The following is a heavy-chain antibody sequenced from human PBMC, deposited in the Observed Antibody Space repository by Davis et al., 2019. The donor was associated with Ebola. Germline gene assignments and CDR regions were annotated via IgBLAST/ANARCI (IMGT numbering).Heavy chain of an antibody. CDR2: IYPGDSDT. CDR3: ARHGVVGYYNRKVL. D-gene: IGHD2-2*01. V-gene: IGHV5-51*01. CDR1: GYSFTSYW. Sequence: GESLNIPCKCSGYSFTSYWIGWVRQLPGKGLESMGIIYPGDSDTRYSPSFQGQVTISADKSIRTAYLQWSSLKAADTAMYYCARHGVVGYYNRKVLWGQGTTITVSS. J-gene: IGHJ6*02.